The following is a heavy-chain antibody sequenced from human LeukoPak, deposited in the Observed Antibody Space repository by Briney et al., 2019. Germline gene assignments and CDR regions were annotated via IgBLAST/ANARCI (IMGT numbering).Heavy chain of an antibody. V-gene: IGHV4-59*08. J-gene: IGHJ4*02. Sequence: SETLSLTCTVSGGPIRTYQWSWIRQPPGKGLEWIGNIHYSGSANYNPSLKSRVIISVDTSKNQFSLKLSSVTAADTAVYFCARGFRGDNFDYWGQGTLVTVSS. D-gene: IGHD7-27*01. CDR2: IHYSGSA. CDR3: ARGFRGDNFDY. CDR1: GGPIRTYQ.